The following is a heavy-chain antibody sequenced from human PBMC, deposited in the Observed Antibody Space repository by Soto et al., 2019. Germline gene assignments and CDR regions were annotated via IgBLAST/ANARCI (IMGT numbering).Heavy chain of an antibody. V-gene: IGHV1-2*02. D-gene: IGHD2-15*01. CDR2: INPNSGGT. CDR3: ARDQMGYCSGGSCYSSYGMDV. J-gene: IGHJ6*02. Sequence: ASVKVSCKASGYTFTGYYMHWVRQAPGQGLEWMGWINPNSGGTNYAQKFQGRVTMTRDTSISTAYMELSRLRSDDTAVYYCARDQMGYCSGGSCYSSYGMDVWGQGTTVTVS. CDR1: GYTFTGYY.